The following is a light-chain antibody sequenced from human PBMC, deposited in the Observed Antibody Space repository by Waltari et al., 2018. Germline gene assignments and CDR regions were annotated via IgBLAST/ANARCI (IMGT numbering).Light chain of an antibody. CDR1: QYTDIN. V-gene: IGKV3-11*01. J-gene: IGKJ5*01. CDR2: DAS. CDR3: QQRKHWPPIT. Sequence: EVVLTQSPPTLSLSTGASATLSSRASQYTDINLARYQPQPGEAPRLLIYDASNRATGIPVRFSGGASGTDVTLTISSLEPEDFAVYYCQQRKHWPPITFGQGTRLEIK.